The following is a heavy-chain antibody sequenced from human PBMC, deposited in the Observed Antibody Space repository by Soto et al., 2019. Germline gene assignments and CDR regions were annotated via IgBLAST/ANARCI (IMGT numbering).Heavy chain of an antibody. J-gene: IGHJ6*02. D-gene: IGHD6-19*01. V-gene: IGHV3-21*01. CDR2: ISSSSSYI. Sequence: GGSLRLSCAASGFTFSSYSMNWVRQAPGKGLEWVSSISSSSSYIYYADSVKGRFTISRDNAKNSLYLQMNSLRAEDTAVYYCARDAGRFRDSRGWPYGMDVWGQGTTVTVSS. CDR1: GFTFSSYS. CDR3: ARDAGRFRDSRGWPYGMDV.